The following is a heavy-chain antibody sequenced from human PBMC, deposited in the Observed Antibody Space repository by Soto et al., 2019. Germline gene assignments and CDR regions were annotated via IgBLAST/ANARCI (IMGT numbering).Heavy chain of an antibody. CDR2: LSGSSDST. J-gene: IGHJ4*02. CDR3: AKSFDRVTTFFDY. CDR1: GFTFSSYT. Sequence: PGGSLRLSCAASGFTFSSYTMSWVRQAPGKGLEWISALSGSSDSTYNAVSVKGRFTISRDNSKSTLYLQMNSLRAEDTAVYYCAKSFDRVTTFFDYWGQGTLVTVSS. V-gene: IGHV3-23*01. D-gene: IGHD2-21*02.